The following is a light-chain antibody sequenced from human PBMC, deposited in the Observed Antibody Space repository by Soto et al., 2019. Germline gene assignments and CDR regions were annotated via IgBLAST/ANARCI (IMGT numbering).Light chain of an antibody. CDR3: QSSDSSGTYVV. Sequence: SSELTQPPSVSVSPGQTARVTCSGAALPKQYVYWYQQKPGQAPGVVIYKDTERPSGIPERFSGSSSGTTVTLTISGVQAEDEADYYCQSSDSSGTYVVFGGGTKLTVL. V-gene: IGLV3-25*02. CDR2: KDT. J-gene: IGLJ2*01. CDR1: ALPKQY.